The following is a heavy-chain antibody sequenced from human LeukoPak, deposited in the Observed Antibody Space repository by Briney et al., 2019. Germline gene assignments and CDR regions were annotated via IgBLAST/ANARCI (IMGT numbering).Heavy chain of an antibody. CDR2: INPNSGGT. J-gene: IGHJ1*01. V-gene: IGHV1-2*02. D-gene: IGHD2-2*01. Sequence: ASVKVSCKASGYTFTGYYMHWVRQAPGQGLEWMGWINPNSGGTNYAQKFQGRVTMTRDTSISTAYMELSRLRSDDTSVYYCARGPYCSSTSCFDGYFQHWGQGTLVTVSS. CDR3: ARGPYCSSTSCFDGYFQH. CDR1: GYTFTGYY.